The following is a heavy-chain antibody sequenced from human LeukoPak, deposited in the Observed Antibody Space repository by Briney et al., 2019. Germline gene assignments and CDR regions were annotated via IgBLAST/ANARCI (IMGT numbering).Heavy chain of an antibody. CDR1: GFTFSTYW. V-gene: IGHV3-7*05. CDR2: IKDDGSEK. D-gene: IGHD6-19*01. J-gene: IGHJ4*02. CDR3: AGDFGWYFRY. Sequence: RTGGSLRLSCAASGFTFSTYWMNWVRQAPGRGLEWVASIKDDGSEKNYVDSVKGRFTISRDSAKSSLYLQMDSLRAEDTAVYYCAGDFGWYFRYWGQGTLVTVSS.